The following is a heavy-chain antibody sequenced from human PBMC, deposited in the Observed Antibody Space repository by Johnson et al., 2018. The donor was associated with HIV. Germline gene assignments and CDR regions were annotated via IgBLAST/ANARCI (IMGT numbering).Heavy chain of an antibody. CDR1: GFTFSSYA. D-gene: IGHD1-26*01. CDR2: ISYNGTNT. J-gene: IGHJ3*02. V-gene: IGHV3-30*04. CDR3: VKERGGRFSGSYLSVRVGAIEI. Sequence: QVQLVESGGGVVQPGRSLRLSCAASGFTFSSYAMHWVRQAPGKGLEWVAVISYNGTNTWYADSVKGRFTIYRDNSKNTMYLQLNSLRPEEPAVYDCVKERGGRFSGSYLSVRVGAIEIWGHGTLVTVSS.